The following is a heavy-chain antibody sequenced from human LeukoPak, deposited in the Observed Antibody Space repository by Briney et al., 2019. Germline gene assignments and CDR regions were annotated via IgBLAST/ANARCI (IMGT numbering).Heavy chain of an antibody. V-gene: IGHV1-69*01. J-gene: IGHJ4*02. CDR1: GGTFSSYA. Sequence: SVKVSCKASGGTFSSYAISWVRQAPGQGLEWVGGIIPIFGTANYAQKFQGRVTITADESTSTAYMELSSLRSEDTAVYYCARASVRYFDWLLSFDYWGQGTLVTVSS. CDR2: IIPIFGTA. CDR3: ARASVRYFDWLLSFDY. D-gene: IGHD3-9*01.